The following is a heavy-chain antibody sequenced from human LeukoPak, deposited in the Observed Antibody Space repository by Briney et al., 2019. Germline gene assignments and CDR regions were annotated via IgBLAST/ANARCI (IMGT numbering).Heavy chain of an antibody. Sequence: GGSLRLSCAASGFKFNSYWMSWVRQAPGKGLGCVANIKQDGSDIYFVDSVKGRFTISRDNAKNSLYLQMNSLRGEDTAVYYCARARYGSGGYFFDFWGQGTLVTVSS. V-gene: IGHV3-7*04. CDR2: IKQDGSDI. J-gene: IGHJ4*02. CDR3: ARARYGSGGYFFDF. D-gene: IGHD3-10*01. CDR1: GFKFNSYW.